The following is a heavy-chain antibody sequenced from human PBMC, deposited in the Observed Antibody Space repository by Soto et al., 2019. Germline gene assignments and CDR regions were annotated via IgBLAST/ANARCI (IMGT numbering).Heavy chain of an antibody. J-gene: IGHJ6*03. CDR2: INHSGST. V-gene: IGHV4-34*01. D-gene: IGHD2-15*01. Sequence: SETLSLTCAVYGGSFSGYYWSWIRQPPGKGLEWIGEINHSGSTNYNPSLKSRVTISVDTSKNQFSLKLSSVTAADTAVYYCARLAEKPCSGGSCPADGSYYMDVWGKGTTVTVSS. CDR1: GGSFSGYY. CDR3: ARLAEKPCSGGSCPADGSYYMDV.